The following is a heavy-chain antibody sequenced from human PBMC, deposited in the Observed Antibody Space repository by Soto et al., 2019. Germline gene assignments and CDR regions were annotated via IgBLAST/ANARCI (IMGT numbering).Heavy chain of an antibody. Sequence: ASVKVSCKVSGYTLTELSMHWVRQAPGKGLEWMGGFDPEDGETIYAQKFQGRVTMTEDKSTDTAYMELSSLRSDDTAVYYCALAAAGYFDYWGQGTLVTVSS. CDR3: ALAAAGYFDY. J-gene: IGHJ4*02. V-gene: IGHV1-24*01. CDR1: GYTLTELS. D-gene: IGHD6-13*01. CDR2: FDPEDGET.